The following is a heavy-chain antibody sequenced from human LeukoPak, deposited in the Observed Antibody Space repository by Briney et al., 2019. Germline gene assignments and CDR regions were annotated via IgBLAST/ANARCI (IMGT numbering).Heavy chain of an antibody. CDR2: IYYSGST. CDR3: ASPTAGDEGGYIQH. Sequence: SETLSLTCTVSGGSISSRSYYWGWIRQPPGKGLEWIGSIYYSGSTFYNPSLKSRVTISVDTSKSQSSLKLSSVTAADTAVYYCASPTAGDEGGYIQHWGQGTLATVSS. D-gene: IGHD6-25*01. CDR1: GGSISSRSYY. J-gene: IGHJ1*01. V-gene: IGHV4-39*01.